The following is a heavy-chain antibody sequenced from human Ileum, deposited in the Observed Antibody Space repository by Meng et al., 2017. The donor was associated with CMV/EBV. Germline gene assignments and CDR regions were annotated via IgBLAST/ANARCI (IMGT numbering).Heavy chain of an antibody. V-gene: IGHV4-39*07. Sequence: QMQLPERGPGLVKPAEALSLTGRASGDPISSGSHSWAWFRQPPGKRLEWIGSMYFSGIADYNPSLKSRVTISLHATQNQFSLRLTSVTAADSAVYFCARDLTNKWFYYWGQGTLVTVSS. D-gene: IGHD1-26*01. J-gene: IGHJ4*02. CDR3: ARDLTNKWFYY. CDR1: GDPISSGSHS. CDR2: MYFSGIA.